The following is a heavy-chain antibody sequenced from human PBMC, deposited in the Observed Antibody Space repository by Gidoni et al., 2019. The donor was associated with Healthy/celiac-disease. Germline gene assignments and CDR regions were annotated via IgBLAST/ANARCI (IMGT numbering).Heavy chain of an antibody. D-gene: IGHD2-15*01. J-gene: IGHJ6*02. Sequence: GAEVKKPGESLRISCKGSGYSFTSYWISWVRQMPGKGLEWMGRIDPSDSYTNYSPSFQGHVTISADKSISTAYLQWSSLKASDTAMYYCARWVRVVVAATPGTYYYGMDVWGQGTTVTVSS. CDR2: IDPSDSYT. V-gene: IGHV5-10-1*01. CDR3: ARWVRVVVAATPGTYYYGMDV. CDR1: GYSFTSYW.